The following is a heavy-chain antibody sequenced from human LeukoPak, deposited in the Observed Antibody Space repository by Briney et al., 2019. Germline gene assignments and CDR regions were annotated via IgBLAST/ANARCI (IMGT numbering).Heavy chain of an antibody. J-gene: IGHJ3*02. Sequence: PSETLSLTCAVYGGSFSGYYWSWIRQPPGKGLEWIGEINHSGSTNYNPSLKSRVTISVDTSKNQFSLKLSSVTAADTAVYYCARSLRGLVGSGQAFDIWGQGTMVTVSS. CDR1: GGSFSGYY. CDR3: ARSLRGLVGSGQAFDI. D-gene: IGHD2-15*01. CDR2: INHSGST. V-gene: IGHV4-34*01.